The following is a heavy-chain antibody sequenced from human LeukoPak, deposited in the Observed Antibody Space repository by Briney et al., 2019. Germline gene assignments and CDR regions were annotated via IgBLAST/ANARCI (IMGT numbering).Heavy chain of an antibody. D-gene: IGHD3-16*02. Sequence: GGSLRLSCAASGFTFSSYAMSWVRQAPGKGLEWVSAISGSGGSTYYADSVKGRFTSSRDNSKNTLYLQMNSLRAEDTAVYYCAKPPIVSPLGWFDPWGQGTLVTVSS. CDR3: AKPPIVSPLGWFDP. CDR1: GFTFSSYA. J-gene: IGHJ5*02. CDR2: ISGSGGST. V-gene: IGHV3-23*01.